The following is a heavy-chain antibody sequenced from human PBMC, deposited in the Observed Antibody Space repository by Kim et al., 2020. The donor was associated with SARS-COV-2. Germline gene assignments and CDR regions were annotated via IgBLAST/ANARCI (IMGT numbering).Heavy chain of an antibody. J-gene: IGHJ4*02. D-gene: IGHD6-13*01. Sequence: GGSLRLSCAASGFTFSSYAMHWVRQAPGKGLEWVAVISYDGSNKYYADSVKGRFTISRDNSKNTLYLQMNSLRAEDTAVYYYAREGPYSSSWFCYFDYWGQGTLVTVSS. CDR1: GFTFSSYA. V-gene: IGHV3-30-3*01. CDR2: ISYDGSNK. CDR3: AREGPYSSSWFCYFDY.